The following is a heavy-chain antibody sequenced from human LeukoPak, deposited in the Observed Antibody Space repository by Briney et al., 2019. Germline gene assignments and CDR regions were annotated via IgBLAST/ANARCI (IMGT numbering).Heavy chain of an antibody. V-gene: IGHV4-34*01. Sequence: SETLSLTCAVYGGSFSGYYWSWIRQPPGKGLEWIGEINHSGSTNYKPSLKSRVTISVDTSKNQFSLKLSSVTAADTAVYYCARVYEVVSAIDYWGQGTLVTVSS. J-gene: IGHJ4*02. CDR1: GGSFSGYY. CDR2: INHSGST. D-gene: IGHD2-15*01. CDR3: ARVYEVVSAIDY.